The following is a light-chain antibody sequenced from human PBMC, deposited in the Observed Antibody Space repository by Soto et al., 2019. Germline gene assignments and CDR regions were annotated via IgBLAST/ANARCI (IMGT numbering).Light chain of an antibody. V-gene: IGKV3-11*01. J-gene: IGKJ4*01. CDR3: QQRTSWLWLT. CDR2: DAS. CDR1: QSVGSN. Sequence: EIVLTQSPATLSLSPGEGATLSCRTSQSVGSNLAWYQQQPGQVPRLLIHDASRRATGVPDSFIGSGSGTDFTLTISSLGPEDFVVYYCQQRTSWLWLTFGGGTKVEIK.